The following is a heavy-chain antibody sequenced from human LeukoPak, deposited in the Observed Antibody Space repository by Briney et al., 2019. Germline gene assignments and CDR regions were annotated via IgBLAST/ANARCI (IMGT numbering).Heavy chain of an antibody. CDR2: IYPGDSDT. CDR3: ARTPDSSGKNWFDP. J-gene: IGHJ5*02. V-gene: IGHV5-51*01. D-gene: IGHD3-22*01. Sequence: GESLKISCKGSGYSFTTYWIAWVRQMPGKGLEWVGIIYPGDSDTRYSPSFQGQVSISVDKSISTAYLQWSSLKASDTAMYYCARTPDSSGKNWFDPWGQGTLVTVSS. CDR1: GYSFTTYW.